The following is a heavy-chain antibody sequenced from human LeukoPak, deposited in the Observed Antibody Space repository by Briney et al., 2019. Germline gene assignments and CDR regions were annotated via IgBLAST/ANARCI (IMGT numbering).Heavy chain of an antibody. CDR1: GLTFSEPW. Sequence: GGSLRLSCAASGLTFSEPWMNWVRQPPGKGLEWVSVISRRDDYTYYADSVKGRFTISRDNSKNTLYLQMNTLRAEDTAVYYCANDYRSGSFHDFWGQGTLVTVSS. V-gene: IGHV3-23*01. D-gene: IGHD3-10*01. CDR3: ANDYRSGSFHDF. J-gene: IGHJ4*02. CDR2: ISRRDDYT.